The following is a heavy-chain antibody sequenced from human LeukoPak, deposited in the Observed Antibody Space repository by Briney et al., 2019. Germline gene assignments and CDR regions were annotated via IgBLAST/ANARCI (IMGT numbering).Heavy chain of an antibody. CDR2: IIPIFGTA. CDR1: GYTLTELS. Sequence: SVKVSCKVSGYTLTELSMHWVRQAPGQGLEWMGGIIPIFGTANYAQKFQGRVTITADESTSTAYMELSSLRSEDTAVYYCFGTVTPKDYWGQGTLVTVSS. J-gene: IGHJ4*02. V-gene: IGHV1-69*13. D-gene: IGHD4-17*01. CDR3: FGTVTPKDY.